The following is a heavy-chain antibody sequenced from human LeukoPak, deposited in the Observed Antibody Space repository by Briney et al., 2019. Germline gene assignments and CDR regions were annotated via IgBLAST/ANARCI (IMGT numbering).Heavy chain of an antibody. J-gene: IGHJ6*03. CDR2: INPNSGGT. CDR1: GYTFTGYY. CDR3: ARDGGARITMIRGVILPENYYYYYMDV. Sequence: ASVKVSCKAPGYTFTGYYMHWVRQAPGQGLEWMGWINPNSGGTNYAQKFQGRVTMTRDTSISTAYMELSRLRSDDTAVYYCARDGGARITMIRGVILPENYYYYYMDVWGKGTTVTVSS. D-gene: IGHD3-10*01. V-gene: IGHV1-2*02.